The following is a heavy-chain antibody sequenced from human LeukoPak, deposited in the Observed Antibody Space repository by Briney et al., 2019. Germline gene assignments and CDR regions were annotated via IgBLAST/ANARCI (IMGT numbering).Heavy chain of an antibody. CDR2: IIPIFGTA. J-gene: IGHJ4*02. Sequence: SVKVSCKASGGTFSSYAISWVRQAPGQGLEWMGGIIPIFGTANYAQKFQGRVTITADESTSTAYMELSSLRSEDTAVYYCARRGVGVYDTDYWGQGTLVTVSS. CDR1: GGTFSSYA. CDR3: ARRGVGVYDTDY. V-gene: IGHV1-69*01. D-gene: IGHD3-3*01.